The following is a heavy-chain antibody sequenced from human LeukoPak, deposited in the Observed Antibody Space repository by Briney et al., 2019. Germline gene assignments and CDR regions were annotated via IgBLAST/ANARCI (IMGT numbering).Heavy chain of an antibody. V-gene: IGHV4-59*01. Sequence: PSETLSLTXTVSGGSISSYYWSWIRQPPGKGLEWIGYIYYSGSTNYNPSLKNRVTISVDTSKNQFSLKLSSVTAADTAVYYCTRDLGGGNFDYWXQGTLVTVSS. J-gene: IGHJ4*02. D-gene: IGHD2-15*01. CDR3: TRDLGGGNFDY. CDR1: GGSISSYY. CDR2: IYYSGST.